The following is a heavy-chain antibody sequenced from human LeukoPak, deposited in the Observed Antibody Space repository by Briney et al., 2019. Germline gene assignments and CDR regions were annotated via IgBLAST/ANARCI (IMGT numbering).Heavy chain of an antibody. CDR2: LSYDGSNK. Sequence: GGSLRLSCAASGFTFSSYAMHWVRQAPGKGLEWVAVLSYDGSNKYYADSVKGRFTISRDNSKNTLYLQMNSLRAEDTAVYYCARGIRGYSGYDWAYWGQGTLVTVSS. J-gene: IGHJ4*02. D-gene: IGHD5-12*01. CDR1: GFTFSSYA. V-gene: IGHV3-30-3*01. CDR3: ARGIRGYSGYDWAY.